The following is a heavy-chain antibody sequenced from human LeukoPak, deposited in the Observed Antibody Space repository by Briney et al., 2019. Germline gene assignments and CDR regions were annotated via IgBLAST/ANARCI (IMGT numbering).Heavy chain of an antibody. CDR2: VESDGSST. CDR3: ARGYGSGESIPFDS. J-gene: IGHJ4*02. V-gene: IGHV3-74*01. Sequence: GGSLRLSCAASGFTFSSYWLHWVRQAPGKGLVWVSRVESDGSSTSYADSVKGRFTISRDNARNTLYLQMNSLRPEDTAVYYCARGYGSGESIPFDSWGQGTLVTVSS. CDR1: GFTFSSYW. D-gene: IGHD3-10*01.